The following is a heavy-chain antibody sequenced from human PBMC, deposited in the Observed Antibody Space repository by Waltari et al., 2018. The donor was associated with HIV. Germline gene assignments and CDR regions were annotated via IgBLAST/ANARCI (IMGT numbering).Heavy chain of an antibody. D-gene: IGHD6-13*01. Sequence: EVQLVQSGAEVKKPGESLRISCKGSGYGFTSYWISWVRQMPGKGLEWMGRIDPSDSYTNYSPSFQGHVTISADKSISTAYLQWSSLKASDTAMYYCARLGAEGAAAGMGGYYYYGMDVWGQGTTVTVSS. CDR1: GYGFTSYW. CDR3: ARLGAEGAAAGMGGYYYYGMDV. J-gene: IGHJ6*02. V-gene: IGHV5-10-1*01. CDR2: IDPSDSYT.